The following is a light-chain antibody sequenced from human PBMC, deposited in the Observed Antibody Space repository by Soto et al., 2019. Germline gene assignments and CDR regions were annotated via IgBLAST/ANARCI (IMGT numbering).Light chain of an antibody. Sequence: DIQMTQSPSSVSASVGDRVTITCRASQRIGTWLAGYQQKAGKAPNLLIFDASSLHSGVPLRFSGSGSETAFTLTISSLPPDDFATYYCQQSNSLPYTFGQGTKVEI. CDR1: QRIGTW. V-gene: IGKV1-12*01. CDR2: DAS. J-gene: IGKJ2*01. CDR3: QQSNSLPYT.